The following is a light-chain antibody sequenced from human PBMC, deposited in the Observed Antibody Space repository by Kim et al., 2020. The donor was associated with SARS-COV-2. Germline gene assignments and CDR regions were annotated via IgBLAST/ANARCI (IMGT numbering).Light chain of an antibody. CDR2: QDS. CDR1: KLGDKY. CDR3: QAWDSSILV. J-gene: IGLJ2*01. Sequence: SYELTQPPSVSVSTGQTASITCSGDKLGDKYACWYQQKPGQSPVLVIYQDSKRPSGIPERFSGSNSGNTATLTISGTQAMDEADYYCQAWDSSILVFGGGTQLTVL. V-gene: IGLV3-1*01.